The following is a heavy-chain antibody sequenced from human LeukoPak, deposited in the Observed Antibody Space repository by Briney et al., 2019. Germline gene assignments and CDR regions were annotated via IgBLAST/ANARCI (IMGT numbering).Heavy chain of an antibody. Sequence: GGSLRLSCAVSGFTFSSYAMSWVRQAPGRGLAWVSALSSGGATTYYADSVKGRFTISRDNYKNTLYLQMSSLRAEDTAVYYCAKVILGVNVPHWFDPWGQGTLVIVSS. V-gene: IGHV3-23*01. D-gene: IGHD3-3*01. CDR3: AKVILGVNVPHWFDP. CDR2: LSSGGATT. CDR1: GFTFSSYA. J-gene: IGHJ5*02.